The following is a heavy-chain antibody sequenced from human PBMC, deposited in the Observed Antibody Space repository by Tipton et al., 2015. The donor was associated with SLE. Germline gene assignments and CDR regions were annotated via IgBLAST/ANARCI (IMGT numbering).Heavy chain of an antibody. CDR3: ARGGSTWYAKGMDV. V-gene: IGHV4-34*01. J-gene: IGHJ6*02. CDR2: FSHSGISSGST. CDR1: GGSFSGNY. Sequence: TLSLTCAVNGGSFSGNYWTWIRQPPGKGLEWIGDFSHSGISSGSTNYNPSLKSRVTISVDTSKNQFSLKLSSVTAAATAVYYCARGGSTWYAKGMDVWGQGTTVTVSS. D-gene: IGHD6-13*01.